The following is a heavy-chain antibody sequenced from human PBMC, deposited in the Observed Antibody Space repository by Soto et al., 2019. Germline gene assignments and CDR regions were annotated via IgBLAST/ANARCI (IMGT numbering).Heavy chain of an antibody. CDR2: FIPIFGTA. CDR3: ALRITYGVQLPFNY. Sequence: SVKVSCKAAGGTFSSYAISWVRPAPGQGLEWMGEFIPIFGTANYAQKFQGRVTITADEAMSTAYMELSSLRAADTALSYCALRITYGVQLPFNYWRPASLVTVSS. D-gene: IGHD4-17*01. J-gene: IGHJ4*02. V-gene: IGHV1-69*13. CDR1: GGTFSSYA.